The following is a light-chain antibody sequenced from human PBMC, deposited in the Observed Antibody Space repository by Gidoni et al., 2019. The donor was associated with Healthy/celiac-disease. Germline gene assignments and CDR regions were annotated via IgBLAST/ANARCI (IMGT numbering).Light chain of an antibody. CDR2: AAS. J-gene: IGKJ3*01. Sequence: DPQMTQSPSSLSASVGDRVTITCRASQSISSYLNWYQQKPGKAPKLLIYAASSLQSGVPSRFSGSGSGTDFTLTISSLQPEDFATYYCQQSYSTPFTFGPGTKVDIK. V-gene: IGKV1-39*01. CDR1: QSISSY. CDR3: QQSYSTPFT.